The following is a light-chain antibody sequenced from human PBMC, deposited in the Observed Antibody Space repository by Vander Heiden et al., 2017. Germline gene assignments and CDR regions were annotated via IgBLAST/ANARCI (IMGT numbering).Light chain of an antibody. CDR2: AAS. CDR1: QSISSY. CDR3: QQSYSTPRT. V-gene: IGKV1-39*01. J-gene: IGKJ2*01. Sequence: SVGDRVTITCRASQSISSYLNWYQQKLGKAPKLLIYAASSLQSGVPSRFSGSGSGTDFTLTISSLQPEDFATYYCQQSYSTPRTFGQGTKLEIK.